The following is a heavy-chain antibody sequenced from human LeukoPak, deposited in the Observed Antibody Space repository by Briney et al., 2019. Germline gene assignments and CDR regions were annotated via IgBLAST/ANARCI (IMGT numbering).Heavy chain of an antibody. V-gene: IGHV1-2*02. CDR2: INPNSGGT. J-gene: IGHJ4*02. D-gene: IGHD6-25*01. Sequence: ASLKVSCKASGYTFTGYYMHWVRQAPGQGLEWMVWINPNSGGTYYAQKFQGRVTMTRGTTISTACMGLSRVRSAKTAVYSCASIAAAASFDYWGQGTLVTASS. CDR3: ASIAAAASFDY. CDR1: GYTFTGYY.